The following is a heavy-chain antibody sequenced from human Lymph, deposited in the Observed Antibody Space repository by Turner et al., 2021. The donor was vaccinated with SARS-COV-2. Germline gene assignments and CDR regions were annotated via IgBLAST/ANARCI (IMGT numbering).Heavy chain of an antibody. D-gene: IGHD3-22*01. CDR1: GFTFSSYA. CDR3: ARDRDSSGWVDY. CDR2: ISYDGSDK. J-gene: IGHJ4*02. V-gene: IGHV3-30*04. Sequence: QVQLVESGGGVVQPGRSLSLSCAASGFTFSSYAMHWVRQAPGKGLEWVAFISYDGSDKDYADSVKGRFTFSRDNSKNTLYLQMNSLRAEDTAVYYCARDRDSSGWVDYWGQGTLVTVSS.